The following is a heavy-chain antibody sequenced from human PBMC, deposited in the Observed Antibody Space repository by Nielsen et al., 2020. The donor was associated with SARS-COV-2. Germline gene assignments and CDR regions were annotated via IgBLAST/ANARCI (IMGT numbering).Heavy chain of an antibody. CDR3: ARGGFGELLIVGAFDI. CDR1: GGSISSGDYY. CDR2: IYYSGST. J-gene: IGHJ3*02. D-gene: IGHD3-10*01. Sequence: SETLSFTCTVSGGSISSGDYYWSWIRQPPGKGLEWIGYIYYSGSTYYNPSLKSRVTISVDTSKNQFSLKLSSVTAADTAVYYCARGGFGELLIVGAFDIWGQGTMVTVSS. V-gene: IGHV4-30-4*01.